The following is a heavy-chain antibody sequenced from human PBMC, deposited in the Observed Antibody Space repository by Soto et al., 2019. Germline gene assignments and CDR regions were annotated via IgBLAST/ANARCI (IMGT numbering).Heavy chain of an antibody. CDR2: IYYSGST. D-gene: IGHD2-15*01. V-gene: IGHV4-59*08. CDR1: GGSISSYY. J-gene: IGHJ5*02. Sequence: PSETLSLTCTVSGGSISSYYWSWIRQPPGKGLEWIGYIYYSGSTNYNPSLKSRVTISVDTSKNQFSLRLSSVTAADTAVYYCARQVRGWSSSYHHYCFDPWGQGTLVTVSS. CDR3: ARQVRGWSSSYHHYCFDP.